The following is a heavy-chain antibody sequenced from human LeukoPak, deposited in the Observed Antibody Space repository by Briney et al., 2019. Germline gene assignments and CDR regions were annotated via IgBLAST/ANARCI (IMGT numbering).Heavy chain of an antibody. Sequence: ASVKVSCKASGYTFTSYYMHWARQAPGQGLESMGIINPSGGSTSYAQKFQGRVTMTRDMSTSTVYMELSSLRSEDTAVYYCARMRSDQLLSLDYFDLWGRGTLVTVSS. CDR2: INPSGGST. V-gene: IGHV1-46*01. D-gene: IGHD2-2*01. J-gene: IGHJ2*01. CDR3: ARMRSDQLLSLDYFDL. CDR1: GYTFTSYY.